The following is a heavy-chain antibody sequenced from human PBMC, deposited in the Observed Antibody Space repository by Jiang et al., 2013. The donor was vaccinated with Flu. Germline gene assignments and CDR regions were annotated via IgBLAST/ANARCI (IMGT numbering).Heavy chain of an antibody. CDR2: IYYSGST. J-gene: IGHJ4*02. CDR3: ARHEGVYGDYFDY. V-gene: IGHV4-59*08. CDR1: GGSISSYY. Sequence: PGLVKPSETLSLTCTVSGGSISSYYWSWIRQPPGKGLEWIGYIYYSGSTNYNPSLKSRVTISVDTSKNQFSLKLSSVTAADTAVYYCARHEGVYGDYFDYWGQGTLVTVSS. D-gene: IGHD4-17*01.